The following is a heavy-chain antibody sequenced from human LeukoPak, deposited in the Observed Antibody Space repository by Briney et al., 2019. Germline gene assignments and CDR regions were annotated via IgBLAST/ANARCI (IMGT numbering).Heavy chain of an antibody. CDR2: IYYSGST. Sequence: TSETLSLTCTVSGGSISSGDYYWSWIRQPPGTGLEWIGYIYYSGSTYYNPSLKSRVTISVDTSKNQFSLKLSSVTAADTAVYYCVRVSVYGDPKFDYWGQGTLVTVSS. D-gene: IGHD4-17*01. J-gene: IGHJ4*02. CDR1: GGSISSGDYY. V-gene: IGHV4-30-4*01. CDR3: VRVSVYGDPKFDY.